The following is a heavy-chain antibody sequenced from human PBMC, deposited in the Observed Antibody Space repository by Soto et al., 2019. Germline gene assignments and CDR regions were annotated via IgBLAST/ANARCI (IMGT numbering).Heavy chain of an antibody. CDR1: GLTFSDAW. Sequence: KSGGSLRLSCAASGLTFSDAWMTWVRQAPGKGLEWVGRIKTKSSGGTTDYAAPVQVRFTISKDDAKNTLYLQMNSLQTEDTSVYYCSRDLTIFGVRGSPTGPPRSSYDLHVWGQGTTVTVSS. J-gene: IGHJ6*02. D-gene: IGHD3-3*01. CDR3: SRDLTIFGVRGSPTGPPRSSYDLHV. V-gene: IGHV3-15*01. CDR2: IKTKSSGGTT.